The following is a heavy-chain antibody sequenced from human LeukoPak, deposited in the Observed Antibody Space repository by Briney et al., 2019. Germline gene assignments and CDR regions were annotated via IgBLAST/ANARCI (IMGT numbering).Heavy chain of an antibody. CDR2: MYYSGST. J-gene: IGHJ3*02. D-gene: IGHD3-16*01. Sequence: TSETLSLTCTVSGGSISSYYWSWIRQPPGKGLEWIGYMYYSGSTNYNPSLKSRVTISVDTSKNQFSLKLSSVTAADTAVYYCARDSSMITFGGDPGAFDIWGQGTMVTVSS. V-gene: IGHV4-59*01. CDR1: GGSISSYY. CDR3: ARDSSMITFGGDPGAFDI.